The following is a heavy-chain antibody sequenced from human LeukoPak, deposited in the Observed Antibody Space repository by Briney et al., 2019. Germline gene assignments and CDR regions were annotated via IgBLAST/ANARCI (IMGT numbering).Heavy chain of an antibody. CDR1: GYTFTGYY. V-gene: IGHV1-2*06. Sequence: ASVKVSCKASGYTFTGYYMHWVRQAPGQGLEWMGRINPNSGGTNYAQKFQGRVTMTRDTSISTAYMELNRLRADDTAVYYCARDCSGGSCYSSLPNLGFDPWGQGTLVTVSS. D-gene: IGHD2-15*01. CDR2: INPNSGGT. CDR3: ARDCSGGSCYSSLPNLGFDP. J-gene: IGHJ5*02.